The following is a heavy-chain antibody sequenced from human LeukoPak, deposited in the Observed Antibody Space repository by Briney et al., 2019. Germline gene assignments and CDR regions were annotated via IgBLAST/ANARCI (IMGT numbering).Heavy chain of an antibody. Sequence: PGGSLRLSCVASGFTFNSYGIHWVRQAPGKGLEWVAVIWYDGSNKYYADSVKGRFTISRDNSKNTLYLQMDSLRAEDTAVYYCARDVGYCSGGSCYVGGDFDYWGQGTLVTVSS. CDR2: IWYDGSNK. J-gene: IGHJ4*02. CDR3: ARDVGYCSGGSCYVGGDFDY. CDR1: GFTFNSYG. V-gene: IGHV3-33*01. D-gene: IGHD2-15*01.